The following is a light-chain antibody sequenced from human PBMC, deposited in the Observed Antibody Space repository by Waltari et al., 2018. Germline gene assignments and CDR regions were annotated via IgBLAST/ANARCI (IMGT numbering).Light chain of an antibody. Sequence: DVQMTQSPSTLSASVADRVTITCRASHSVNVWLAWYQQKPGKAPNHPIYEASSLASGVPSMFSGSGSGTEFTLTISGLQPDDFATYYCQQYNSLSSFGQGTKVEIK. J-gene: IGKJ1*01. CDR3: QQYNSLSS. V-gene: IGKV1-5*03. CDR1: HSVNVW. CDR2: EAS.